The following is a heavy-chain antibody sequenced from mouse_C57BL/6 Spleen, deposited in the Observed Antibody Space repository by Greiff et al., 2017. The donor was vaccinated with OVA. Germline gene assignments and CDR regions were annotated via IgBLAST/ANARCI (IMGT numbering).Heavy chain of an antibody. V-gene: IGHV3-6*01. D-gene: IGHD1-1*01. Sequence: EVKVVESGPGLVKPSQSLSLTCSVTGYSITSGYYWNWLRQFPGNKLEWMGYISYDGSNNYNPSLKNRISITRDTPKHQFFLKLNSVTTEDTATYYCASDICYYDAYWGQGNLVTVSA. J-gene: IGHJ3*01. CDR2: ISYDGSN. CDR1: GYSITSGYY. CDR3: ASDICYYDAY.